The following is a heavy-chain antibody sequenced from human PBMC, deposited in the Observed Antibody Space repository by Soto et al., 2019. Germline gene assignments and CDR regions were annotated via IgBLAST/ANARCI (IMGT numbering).Heavy chain of an antibody. J-gene: IGHJ2*01. D-gene: IGHD1-26*01. CDR1: GFTVSSSY. CDR2: IYTGSTT. Sequence: EVQLVESGGGLVQPGGSLRLSCEASGFTVSSSYMGWVRHAPGKGLEWVSSIYTGSTTYYAESVRGRFTVSTDNSKDTLYLQMNSLRVDDAAMYYCARHVGSYWYFDLWGRGTLVTVSS. CDR3: ARHVGSYWYFDL. V-gene: IGHV3-66*04.